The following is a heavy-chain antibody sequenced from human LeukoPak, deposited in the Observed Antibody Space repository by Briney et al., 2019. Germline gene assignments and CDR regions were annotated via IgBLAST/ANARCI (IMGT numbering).Heavy chain of an antibody. CDR3: AKAGMTTVTTSFDY. V-gene: IGHV3-30*18. D-gene: IGHD4-17*01. Sequence: GGSLRPSCAASGFTFSSYGMHWVRQAPGKGLEWVAVISYDGSNKYYADSVKGRFTISRDNSKNTLYLQMNSLRAEDTAVYYCAKAGMTTVTTSFDYWGQGTLVTVSS. CDR1: GFTFSSYG. CDR2: ISYDGSNK. J-gene: IGHJ4*02.